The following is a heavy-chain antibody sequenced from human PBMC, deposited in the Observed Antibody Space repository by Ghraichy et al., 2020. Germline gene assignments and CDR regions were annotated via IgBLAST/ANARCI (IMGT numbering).Heavy chain of an antibody. CDR3: ARELIYDILTGYMPYYFDY. CDR1: GGTFSSYA. CDR2: IIPIFGTA. Sequence: SVKVSCKASGGTFSSYAISWVRQAPGQGLEWMGGIIPIFGTANYAQKFQGRVTITADESTSTAYMELSSLRSEDTAVYYCARELIYDILTGYMPYYFDYWGQGTLVTVSS. V-gene: IGHV1-69*13. D-gene: IGHD3-9*01. J-gene: IGHJ4*02.